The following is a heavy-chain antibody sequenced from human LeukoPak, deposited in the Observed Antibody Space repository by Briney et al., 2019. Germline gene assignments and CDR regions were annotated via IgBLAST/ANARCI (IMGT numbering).Heavy chain of an antibody. CDR1: GGSISSSSYY. CDR2: INHSGST. V-gene: IGHV4-39*07. D-gene: IGHD3-10*01. CDR3: ARGRGYQPFNWFDP. Sequence: SETLSLTCIVSGGSISSSSYYWSWIRQPPGKGLEWIGEINHSGSTNYNPSLKSRVTISVDTSKNQFSLKLSSVTAADTAVYYCARGRGYQPFNWFDPWGQGTLVTVSS. J-gene: IGHJ5*02.